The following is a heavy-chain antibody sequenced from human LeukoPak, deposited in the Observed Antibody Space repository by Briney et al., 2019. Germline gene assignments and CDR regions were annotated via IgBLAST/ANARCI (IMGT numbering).Heavy chain of an antibody. Sequence: GRSLRLSCAASGFTFSSYAMHWVRQAPGKGLEGVAVISYDGSNKYYADSVKGRFTISRDNSKNTLYLQMNSLRAEDTAVYYCARDIQQLADYYYGMDVWGQGTTVTVSS. CDR1: GFTFSSYA. D-gene: IGHD6-13*01. V-gene: IGHV3-30*04. CDR3: ARDIQQLADYYYGMDV. CDR2: ISYDGSNK. J-gene: IGHJ6*02.